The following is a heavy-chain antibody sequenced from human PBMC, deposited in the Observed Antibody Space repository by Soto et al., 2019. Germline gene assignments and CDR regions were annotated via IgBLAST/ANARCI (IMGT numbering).Heavy chain of an antibody. CDR2: IHSSGSI. V-gene: IGHV4-30-4*01. CDR3: ARDLDGLHDDTSGPFPRPG. CDR1: GGSISSDDYY. J-gene: IGHJ1*01. Sequence: NPSETLSLTCTVSGGSISSDDYYWSWIRQAPGRGLEWIGYIHSSGSIYYNPSLKSRATMSIDTAGNQFSLKVSSVTVADTAVYYCARDLDGLHDDTSGPFPRPGWGQGTLVTVSP. D-gene: IGHD3-22*01.